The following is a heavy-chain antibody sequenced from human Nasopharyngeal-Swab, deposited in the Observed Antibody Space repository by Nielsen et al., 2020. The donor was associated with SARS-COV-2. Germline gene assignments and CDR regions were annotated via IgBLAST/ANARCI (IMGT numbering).Heavy chain of an antibody. V-gene: IGHV3-23*01. J-gene: IGHJ3*02. CDR1: GFSFSNYA. CDR3: AKGDTNGANDAFDI. Sequence: GESLKISCAASGFSFSNYAMNWVRQAPGKGLECVSAVSSSGGNTYYADSLKGRFTVSRDNSKNTLSLQMNSLRAEDTAVYYCAKGDTNGANDAFDIWGQGTMVTVSS. CDR2: VSSSGGNT. D-gene: IGHD2-8*01.